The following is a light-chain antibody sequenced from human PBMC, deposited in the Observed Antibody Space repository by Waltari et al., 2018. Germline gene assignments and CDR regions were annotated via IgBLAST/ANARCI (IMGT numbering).Light chain of an antibody. Sequence: QSALTQPASVSGSPGQSITISCTGTSSDVGSYNLVSWYQQHPGKAPKLMIYEGRKRPSGVSNRFCGSKSGNTASLTISGLQAEDEADYYCCSYAGSSTFFGTGTKVTVL. J-gene: IGLJ1*01. V-gene: IGLV2-23*03. CDR3: CSYAGSSTF. CDR2: EGR. CDR1: SSDVGSYNL.